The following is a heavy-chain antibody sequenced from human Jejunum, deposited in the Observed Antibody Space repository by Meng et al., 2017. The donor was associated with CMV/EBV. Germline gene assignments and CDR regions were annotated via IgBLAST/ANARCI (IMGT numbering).Heavy chain of an antibody. J-gene: IGHJ5*02. Sequence: GFTFDDYAMHWVRQVPGKGLEWVSGISWNSVTIDYADSVKGRFIVSRDNAKNSLYLQMNSLRVDDTAIYFCAKSCAPEGISCYSSWGQGTRVTVSS. V-gene: IGHV3-9*01. CDR3: AKSCAPEGISCYSS. CDR1: GFTFDDYA. D-gene: IGHD2-2*02. CDR2: ISWNSVTI.